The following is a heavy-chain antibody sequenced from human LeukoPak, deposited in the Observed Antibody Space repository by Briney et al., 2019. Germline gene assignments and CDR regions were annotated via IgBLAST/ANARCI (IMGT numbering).Heavy chain of an antibody. Sequence: GGSLRLSCAASGFTFSSYWMSWVRQAPGKGLEGGANIKQDGSEKYYVDSVKGRFTISRDNAKNSLYLQMNSLSAEDTAVYYCARTYDFWDAFDIWGQGTMVTVSS. V-gene: IGHV3-7*01. J-gene: IGHJ3*02. CDR2: IKQDGSEK. D-gene: IGHD3-3*01. CDR3: ARTYDFWDAFDI. CDR1: GFTFSSYW.